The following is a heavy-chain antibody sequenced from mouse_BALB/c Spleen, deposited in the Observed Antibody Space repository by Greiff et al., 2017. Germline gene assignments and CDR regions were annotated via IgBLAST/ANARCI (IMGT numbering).Heavy chain of an antibody. V-gene: IGHV1-54*01. J-gene: IGHJ2*01. CDR3: ARLLNFDY. D-gene: IGHD2-1*01. CDR2: INPGSGGT. Sequence: QVQLQQSGAELVRPGTSVKVSCKASGYAFTNYLIEWVKQRPGQGLEWIGVINPGSGGTNYNEKFKGKATLTVDKSSSTAYMQLSSLTSEDSAVYYCARLLNFDYWGQGTTLTVSS. CDR1: GYAFTNYL.